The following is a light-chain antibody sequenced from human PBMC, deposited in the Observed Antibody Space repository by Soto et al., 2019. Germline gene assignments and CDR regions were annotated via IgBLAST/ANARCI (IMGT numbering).Light chain of an antibody. J-gene: IGKJ2*01. CDR1: QSVGSY. CDR3: QQRSNWPRGT. Sequence: EIVLTQSPATLSLSPGERDTLSCRASQSVGSYLGWYQHKPGQAPRLLIYDASNRAPGIPARFSGSGSGTDVTLTISSLEPEDFAVYYCQQRSNWPRGTFGQGTKLE. CDR2: DAS. V-gene: IGKV3-11*01.